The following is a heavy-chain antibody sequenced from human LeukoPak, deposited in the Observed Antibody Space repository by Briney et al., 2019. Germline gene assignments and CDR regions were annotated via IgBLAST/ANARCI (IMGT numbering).Heavy chain of an antibody. CDR2: IKKTGSET. J-gene: IGHJ6*02. Sequence: GGSLRLSCAASKFIFSNYWMSWVRQAPGKGLEWVAYIKKTGSETYYVDSVKGRFTITRDNAKNSLYLQMNSLRAEDTAVYYCARDGYCSSTSCYDHYYYGMDVWGQGTTVTVSS. CDR1: KFIFSNYW. D-gene: IGHD2-2*01. CDR3: ARDGYCSSTSCYDHYYYGMDV. V-gene: IGHV3-7*01.